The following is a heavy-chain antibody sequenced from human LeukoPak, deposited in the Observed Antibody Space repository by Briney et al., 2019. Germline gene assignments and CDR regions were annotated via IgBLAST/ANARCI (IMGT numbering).Heavy chain of an antibody. V-gene: IGHV4-59*08. CDR3: ARRLGGTSTGFDY. CDR1: GASITSYY. Sequence: PSETLSLTCTVSGASITSYYWSWIRQPPGEGLEWIGSIHYSGSTTYNPSLKSRVTISVDTSKNQFSLKLSSVTAADTAVYYCARRLGGTSTGFDYWGQGTLVTVSS. J-gene: IGHJ4*02. D-gene: IGHD2-2*01. CDR2: IHYSGST.